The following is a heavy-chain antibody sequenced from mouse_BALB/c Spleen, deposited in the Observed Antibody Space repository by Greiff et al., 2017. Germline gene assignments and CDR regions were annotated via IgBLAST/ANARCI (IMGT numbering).Heavy chain of an antibody. CDR2: IYPGDGDT. J-gene: IGHJ3*01. Sequence: QVQLKESGPELVKPGASVKISCKASGYAFSSSWMNWVKQRPGQGLEWIGRIYPGDGDTNYNGKFKGKATLTADKSSSTAYMQLSSLTSVDSAVYCCAPYGAGFAYWGQGTLVTVSA. V-gene: IGHV1-82*01. CDR1: GYAFSSSW. D-gene: IGHD1-1*02. CDR3: APYGAGFAY.